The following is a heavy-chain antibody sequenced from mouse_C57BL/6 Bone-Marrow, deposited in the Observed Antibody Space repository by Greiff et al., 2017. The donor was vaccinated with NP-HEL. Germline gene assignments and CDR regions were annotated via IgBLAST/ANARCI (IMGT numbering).Heavy chain of an antibody. CDR1: GFTFSDYG. Sequence: DVKLVESGGGLVKPGGSLKLSCAASGFTFSDYGMHWVRQAPEKGLEWVAYISSGSSTIYYADTVKGRFTISRDNAKNTLFLQMTSLRSEDTAMYYCARPRGNYDYAMDYWGQGTSVTVSS. D-gene: IGHD2-1*01. J-gene: IGHJ4*01. CDR3: ARPRGNYDYAMDY. V-gene: IGHV5-17*01. CDR2: ISSGSSTI.